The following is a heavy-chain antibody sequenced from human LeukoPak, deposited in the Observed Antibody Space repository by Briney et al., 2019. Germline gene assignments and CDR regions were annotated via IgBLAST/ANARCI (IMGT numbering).Heavy chain of an antibody. J-gene: IGHJ2*01. D-gene: IGHD4-23*01. Sequence: SETLSLTCTVSGGSISSSSYYWGWIRQPPGKGLEWIGSIYYSGSTYYNPSLKSRVTISVDTSKNQFSLKLSSVTAADTAVYYCARDYGGNSGWYFDLWGRGTLVTVSS. CDR1: GGSISSSSYY. CDR3: ARDYGGNSGWYFDL. V-gene: IGHV4-39*02. CDR2: IYYSGST.